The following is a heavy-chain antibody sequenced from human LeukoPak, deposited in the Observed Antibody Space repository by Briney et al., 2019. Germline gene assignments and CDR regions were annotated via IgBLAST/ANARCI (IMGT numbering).Heavy chain of an antibody. CDR1: GFTFSSYA. CDR3: AKDQTWGYYGSGSPLTD. J-gene: IGHJ4*02. Sequence: PGGSLRLSCAASGFTFSSYAMSWVRQAPGKGLEWVSAISGSGGSTYYADSVKGRFTISRDNSKNTLYLQMNSLRAEDTAVYYCAKDQTWGYYGSGSPLTDWGQGTLVTVSS. D-gene: IGHD3-10*01. V-gene: IGHV3-23*01. CDR2: ISGSGGST.